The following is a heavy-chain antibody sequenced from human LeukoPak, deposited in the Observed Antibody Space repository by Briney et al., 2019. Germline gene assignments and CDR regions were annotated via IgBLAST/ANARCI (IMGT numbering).Heavy chain of an antibody. CDR3: ARGSGYSSSSDY. CDR2: IYYTGST. D-gene: IGHD6-13*01. J-gene: IGHJ4*02. V-gene: IGHV4-59*12. Sequence: PSETLSLTCTVSGDSTSSYYWSWIRQPPGKGLEWIGYIYYTGSTNYNPSLKSRVTISVDTSKNQFSLKLSSVTAADTAVYYCARGSGYSSSSDYWGQGTLVTVSS. CDR1: GDSTSSYY.